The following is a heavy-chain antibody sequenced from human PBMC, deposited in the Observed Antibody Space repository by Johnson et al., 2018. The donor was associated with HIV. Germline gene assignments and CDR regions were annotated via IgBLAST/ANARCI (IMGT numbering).Heavy chain of an antibody. D-gene: IGHD2-15*01. CDR1: GFTFSSYA. Sequence: QVQLVESGGGVVQPGRSLRLSCAASGFTFSSYAMHWVRQAPGKGLEWVAVISYDGSNKYYADSVKGRFTISRDNSKNTLYLQMNSLRAEETAVYYCARAGGGSHGAFDIWGQGTMVTVSS. V-gene: IGHV3-30-3*01. J-gene: IGHJ3*02. CDR3: ARAGGGSHGAFDI. CDR2: ISYDGSNK.